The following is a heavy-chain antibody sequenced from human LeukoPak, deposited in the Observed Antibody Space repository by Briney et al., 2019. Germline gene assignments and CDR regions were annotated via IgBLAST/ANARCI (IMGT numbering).Heavy chain of an antibody. CDR2: ISGSGGST. CDR3: AVDLRQYTYGAVFDY. CDR1: GVTFSSYA. J-gene: IGHJ4*02. Sequence: GGSLRLSCAASGVTFSSYAMTWVRQAPGKGLEWVSGISGSGGSTYYVDSVKGRFTISRDNYQNTLYLQMNSLRAEDTAVYYCAVDLRQYTYGAVFDYWGQGTLVTVSS. D-gene: IGHD2-8*01. V-gene: IGHV3-23*01.